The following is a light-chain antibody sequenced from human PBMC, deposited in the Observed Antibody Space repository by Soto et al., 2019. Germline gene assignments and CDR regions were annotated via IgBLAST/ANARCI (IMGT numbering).Light chain of an antibody. CDR1: QTVSSY. V-gene: IGKV3-11*01. CDR3: QQRSTSIT. J-gene: IGKJ5*01. Sequence: IVLTQSPATLSLWPGETAILSCRASQTVSSYLSWYQHKPGQAPRLLIYDASKRAPGIPARFSCSGSGTDFTRTISSLEPEDFAVYYCQQRSTSITIGQGTRLEIE. CDR2: DAS.